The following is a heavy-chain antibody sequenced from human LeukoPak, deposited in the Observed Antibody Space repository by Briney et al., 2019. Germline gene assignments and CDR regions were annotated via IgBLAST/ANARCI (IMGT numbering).Heavy chain of an antibody. V-gene: IGHV1-69*13. D-gene: IGHD6-19*01. Sequence: GASVKVSCRASGGTFSSYAISWVRQAPGQGLEWMGGIIPIFGTANYAQKVQGRVTITADEATSTVYMELSSLRSEDTAVYYCATSPRRDSSGWQPFDYWGQGTLVTVSS. CDR2: IIPIFGTA. CDR1: GGTFSSYA. CDR3: ATSPRRDSSGWQPFDY. J-gene: IGHJ4*02.